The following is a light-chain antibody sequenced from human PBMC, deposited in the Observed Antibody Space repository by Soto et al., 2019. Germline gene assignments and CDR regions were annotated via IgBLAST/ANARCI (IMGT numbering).Light chain of an antibody. CDR3: CSYAGSSTYYV. V-gene: IGLV2-23*02. CDR2: KVS. Sequence: QSALTQPASVSGSPGQSITISCTGTSSDVGSYNLVSWYQQHPGKAPKLMIYKVSKRPSGVSNRFSGSKSGNTASLTISGLQAEDEADYYCCSYAGSSTYYVFGTGTKLTGL. J-gene: IGLJ1*01. CDR1: SSDVGSYNL.